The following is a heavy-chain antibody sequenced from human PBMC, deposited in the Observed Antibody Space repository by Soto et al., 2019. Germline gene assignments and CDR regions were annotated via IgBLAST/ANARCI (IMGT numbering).Heavy chain of an antibody. J-gene: IGHJ5*02. D-gene: IGHD6-13*01. CDR2: IFSNDEK. V-gene: IGHV2-26*04. CDR3: ASTYSPSWYWFDP. CDR1: GFSLSNAGLG. Sequence: QVTVKESGPVLVKPTETLTLTCTVSGFSLSNAGLGVSWIRQPPGKALEWLAHIFSNDEKSYSTSLKSRLTSSKDTSKTQVVLTMTNMDPVDTATYSCASTYSPSWYWFDPWGQGPLVTVSS.